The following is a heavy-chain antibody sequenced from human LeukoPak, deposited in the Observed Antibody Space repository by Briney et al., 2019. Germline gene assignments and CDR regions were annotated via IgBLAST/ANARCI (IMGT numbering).Heavy chain of an antibody. J-gene: IGHJ4*02. CDR1: GFTFSSYG. CDR3: ARDLNMVRGVFDY. V-gene: IGHV3-33*01. Sequence: PGRSLRLSCAASGFTFSSYGMHWVRQAPGKGLEWVAVIWYDGSNKYYADSVKGRFTISRDNSKNTLYLQMNSLRAEDTAVYYCARDLNMVRGVFDYWGQGTLVTVSS. D-gene: IGHD3-10*01. CDR2: IWYDGSNK.